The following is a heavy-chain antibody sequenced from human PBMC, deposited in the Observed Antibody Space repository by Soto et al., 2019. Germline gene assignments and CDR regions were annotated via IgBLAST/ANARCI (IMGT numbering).Heavy chain of an antibody. J-gene: IGHJ4*02. V-gene: IGHV3-30*18. Sequence: QVQLVESGGGVVQPGRSLRLSCAASGFTFSSYGMHWVRQAPGKGLEWVAVISYDGSNKYYAASVKGRFTISRDNSKNTLYLQMNSLRAEDTAVYYCAKSYSGSLDYWGQGTLVTVSS. CDR2: ISYDGSNK. CDR3: AKSYSGSLDY. CDR1: GFTFSSYG. D-gene: IGHD1-26*01.